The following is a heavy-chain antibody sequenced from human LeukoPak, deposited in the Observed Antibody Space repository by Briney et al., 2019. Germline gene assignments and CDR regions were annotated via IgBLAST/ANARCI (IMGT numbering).Heavy chain of an antibody. CDR1: GFTFSSYS. V-gene: IGHV3-21*01. Sequence: GGSLRLSCAASGFTFSSYSMNWVRQAPGKGLGWVSFISTSSSYIYYADSVKGRFTISRDNAKNSLYLEMNSLRAEDTAVYYCAKDGSMPWGYYMDVWGKGTTVTISS. CDR3: AKDGSMPWGYYMDV. CDR2: ISTSSSYI. D-gene: IGHD2/OR15-2a*01. J-gene: IGHJ6*03.